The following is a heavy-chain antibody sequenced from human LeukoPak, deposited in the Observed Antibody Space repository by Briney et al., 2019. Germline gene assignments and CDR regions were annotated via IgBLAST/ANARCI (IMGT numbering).Heavy chain of an antibody. CDR2: ISTSSSYI. CDR1: GFTFSSYS. D-gene: IGHD4-17*01. CDR3: ARYSGYASDYGDFPASPDDY. Sequence: GGSQRLSCAASGFTFSSYSMNWVRQAPGKGPEWVSSISTSSSYIYYADSVKGRFTISRDNAKNSLYLQMNSLRAEDTAVYYCARYSGYASDYGDFPASPDDYWGQGTLVTVSS. J-gene: IGHJ4*02. V-gene: IGHV3-21*01.